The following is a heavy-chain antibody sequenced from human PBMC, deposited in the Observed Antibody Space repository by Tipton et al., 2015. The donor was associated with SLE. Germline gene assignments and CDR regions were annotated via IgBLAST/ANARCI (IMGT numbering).Heavy chain of an antibody. CDR2: NSAYNGNT. Sequence: QVQLVQSGAEVKKPGASVKVSCKASGYTFTSYGISWVRQAPGQGLAWMGWNSAYNGNTNYAQKLQGRVTMTTDTSTSTAYMEVRCLRSEDTAVYYCARQQVPAALSGFDPWGKGTLVTVAS. V-gene: IGHV1-18*01. D-gene: IGHD2-2*01. J-gene: IGHJ5*02. CDR3: ARQQVPAALSGFDP. CDR1: GYTFTSYG.